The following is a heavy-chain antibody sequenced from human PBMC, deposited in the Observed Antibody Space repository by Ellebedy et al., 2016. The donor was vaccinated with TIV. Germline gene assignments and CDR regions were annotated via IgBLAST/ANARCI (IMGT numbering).Heavy chain of an antibody. CDR1: GDSITNFY. D-gene: IGHD7-27*01. V-gene: IGHV4-4*07. J-gene: IGHJ5*02. CDR3: ALGRAGNNYFDP. CDR2: IYTAGST. Sequence: SETLSLXXTVSGDSITNFYWSWIRQSAEKGLEWVGRIYTAGSTHVNPSLKSRVTMSMDTAKNQFSLKLTSVTAADTAIYYCALGRAGNNYFDPWGQGSLVTVSS.